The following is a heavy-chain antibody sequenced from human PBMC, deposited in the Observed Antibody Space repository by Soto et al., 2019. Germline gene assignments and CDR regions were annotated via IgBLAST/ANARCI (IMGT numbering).Heavy chain of an antibody. CDR2: IWYDGSNK. D-gene: IGHD3-10*01. CDR3: ARARGWFDP. Sequence: VQLVESGGGVVQPGRSLRLSCAASGFTFSSYGMHWVRQAPGKGLEWVAVIWYDGSNKYYADSVKGRFTISRDNSKNTLYLQMNSLRAEDTAVYYCARARGWFDPWGQGTLVTVSS. CDR1: GFTFSSYG. J-gene: IGHJ5*02. V-gene: IGHV3-33*01.